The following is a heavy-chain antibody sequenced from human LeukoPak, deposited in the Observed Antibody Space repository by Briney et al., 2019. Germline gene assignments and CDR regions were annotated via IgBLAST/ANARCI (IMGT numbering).Heavy chain of an antibody. D-gene: IGHD2/OR15-2a*01. J-gene: IGHJ5*02. Sequence: SETLSLTCAVSGVSISSSNWWSWVRQPPGKGLEWIGEIYHSGSTNYNPSLKSQVTISVDKSKNQFSLKLSSVTAADTAVYYCARVGYYRWFDPWGQGTLVTVSS. CDR2: IYHSGST. V-gene: IGHV4-4*02. CDR1: GVSISSSNW. CDR3: ARVGYYRWFDP.